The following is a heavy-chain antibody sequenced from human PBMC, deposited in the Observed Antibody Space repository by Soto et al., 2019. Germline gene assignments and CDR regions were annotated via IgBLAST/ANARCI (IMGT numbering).Heavy chain of an antibody. J-gene: IGHJ4*02. CDR3: AKRQGTGLAAKNFDS. CDR1: GFPFSNDS. D-gene: IGHD2-15*01. Sequence: EFLDLSCAASGFPFSNDSMSGVRQSPGKGLEWVSGISDGGDLIYYADSVKGRFSMSRDNSENMLYLQMTNLRAEDTAIYFCAKRQGTGLAAKNFDSWGQGTLVTVSS. V-gene: IGHV3-23*01. CDR2: ISDGGDLI.